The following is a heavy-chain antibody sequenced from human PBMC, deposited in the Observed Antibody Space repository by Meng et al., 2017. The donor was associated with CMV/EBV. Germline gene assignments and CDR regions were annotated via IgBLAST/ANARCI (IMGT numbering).Heavy chain of an antibody. Sequence: GSLRLSCAVSGGSFSGYYWSWIRQPPGKGLEWIGEINHSGSTNYNPSLKSRVTISVDTSKNQFSLKLSSVTAADMAVYYCAGMAARSITIFGVVSYYYYGMDVWGQGTTVTVSS. CDR2: INHSGST. V-gene: IGHV4-34*01. D-gene: IGHD3-3*01. J-gene: IGHJ6*02. CDR1: GGSFSGYY. CDR3: AGMAARSITIFGVVSYYYYGMDV.